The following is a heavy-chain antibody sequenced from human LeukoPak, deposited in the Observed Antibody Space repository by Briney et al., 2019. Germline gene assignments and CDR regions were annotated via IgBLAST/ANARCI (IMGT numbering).Heavy chain of an antibody. D-gene: IGHD2-2*03. CDR3: ARDVGYCSSTSCYYYYYGMVV. CDR1: GGSISSGSYY. J-gene: IGHJ6*04. CDR2: IYTSGST. Sequence: SQTLSLTCTVSGGSISSGSYYWSWIRQPAGKGLEWIGRIYTSGSTNYNPSLKSRVTISVDTSKNQFSLKLSSVTAADTAVYYCARDVGYCSSTSCYYYYYGMVVWGKGTTVTVSS. V-gene: IGHV4-61*02.